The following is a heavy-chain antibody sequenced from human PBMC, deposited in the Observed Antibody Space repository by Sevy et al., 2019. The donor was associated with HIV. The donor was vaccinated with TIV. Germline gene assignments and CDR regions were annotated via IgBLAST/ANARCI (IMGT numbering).Heavy chain of an antibody. CDR2: ISNSGSIK. J-gene: IGHJ1*01. CDR3: AREDGSRQYFQY. V-gene: IGHV3-48*03. Sequence: GGSLRLSCVISGFTFSSYEMNWVRQAPGKGLEWVSHISNSGSIKYYEDSVKGRFTISRDNAKNSLYLQMNSLRAEDTAVYYCAREDGSRQYFQYWGQGTLVTVSS. D-gene: IGHD6-13*01. CDR1: GFTFSSYE.